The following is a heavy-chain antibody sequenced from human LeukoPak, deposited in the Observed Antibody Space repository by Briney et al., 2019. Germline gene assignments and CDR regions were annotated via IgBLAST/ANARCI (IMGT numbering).Heavy chain of an antibody. J-gene: IGHJ4*02. V-gene: IGHV3-64D*06. CDR3: VKGFRDSSGYDPLLVY. CDR1: GFTFSSYA. D-gene: IGHD3-22*01. CDR2: ISSNGGST. Sequence: GGSLRLSCSASGFTFSSYAMHWVRQAPGKGLEYVSAISSNGGSTYYADSVKGRFTISRDNSKNTLYLQMSSLRAEDTAVYYCVKGFRDSSGYDPLLVYRGQGTLVTVSS.